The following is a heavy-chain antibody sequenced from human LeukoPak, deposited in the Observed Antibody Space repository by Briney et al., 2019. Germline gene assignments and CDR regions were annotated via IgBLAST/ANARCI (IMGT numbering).Heavy chain of an antibody. Sequence: SPTLSLTCAISGDSVSINSATWNWVRQSPSRGLEWLGRTYYRSKWYTYYAVSVKSRITINPNTSKNQFSLHLNSVTPEDSAVYYCAVSRGSRGSAVDYWGQGTLVTVSS. CDR1: GDSVSINSAT. CDR2: TYYRSKWYT. D-gene: IGHD3-10*01. V-gene: IGHV6-1*01. J-gene: IGHJ4*02. CDR3: AVSRGSRGSAVDY.